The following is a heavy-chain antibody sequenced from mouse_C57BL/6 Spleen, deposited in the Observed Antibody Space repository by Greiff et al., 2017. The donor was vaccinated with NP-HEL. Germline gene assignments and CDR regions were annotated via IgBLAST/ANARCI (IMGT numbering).Heavy chain of an antibody. D-gene: IGHD2-5*01. V-gene: IGHV1-50*01. Sequence: VQLQQPGAELVKPGASVKLSCKASGYTFTSYWMQWVNQRPGQGLEWIGEIDPSDSYTNYNQKFKGKATLTVDTSSSTAYMQLSSLTSEDSAVYYCARKAGYSNYAAMDYWGQGTSVTVSS. CDR3: ARKAGYSNYAAMDY. J-gene: IGHJ4*01. CDR2: IDPSDSYT. CDR1: GYTFTSYW.